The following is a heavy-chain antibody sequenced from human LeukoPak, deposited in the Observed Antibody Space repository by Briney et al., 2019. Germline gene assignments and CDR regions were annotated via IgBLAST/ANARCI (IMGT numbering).Heavy chain of an antibody. J-gene: IGHJ4*02. CDR3: ARGRGSYYFDY. D-gene: IGHD1-26*01. CDR1: GGSFSGYY. Sequence: LSETLSLTCAVYGGSFSGYYWSWIRQPPGKGLEWIGEINHSGSTHYNPSLKSRVTISVDTSKNQFSLKLSSVTAADTAVYYCARGRGSYYFDYWGQGTLVTVSS. CDR2: INHSGST. V-gene: IGHV4-34*01.